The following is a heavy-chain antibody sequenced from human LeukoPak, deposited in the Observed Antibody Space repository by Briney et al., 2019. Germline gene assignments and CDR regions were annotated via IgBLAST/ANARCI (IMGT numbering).Heavy chain of an antibody. D-gene: IGHD2-15*01. J-gene: IGHJ4*02. CDR1: GSSLRTSGMC. CDR3: ARMSSVGGGRRDFDY. CDR2: IDWDDDK. V-gene: IGHV2-70*11. Sequence: SGPALVKPTQTLTLTCTFSGSSLRTSGMCVSWIRQPPGKALEWLARIDWDDDKYYTTSLKPRLTISKDTSKNQVVLTMTNMDPVDTATYYCARMSSVGGGRRDFDYWGPGNLVTVSS.